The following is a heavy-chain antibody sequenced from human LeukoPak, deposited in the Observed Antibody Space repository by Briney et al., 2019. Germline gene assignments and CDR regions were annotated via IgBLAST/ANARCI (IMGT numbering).Heavy chain of an antibody. CDR2: IYTSGST. V-gene: IGHV4-4*07. CDR1: GGSISSYY. Sequence: SETLSLTCTVSGGSISSYYWSWIRQPAGKGLEWIGRIYTSGSTNYNPSLKSRVTISVDTSKNQFSLKLSSVTAADTAVYYCARSKPRLGRNYYYYYMDVWGKGTTVTVSS. J-gene: IGHJ6*03. D-gene: IGHD2-21*01. CDR3: ARSKPRLGRNYYYYYMDV.